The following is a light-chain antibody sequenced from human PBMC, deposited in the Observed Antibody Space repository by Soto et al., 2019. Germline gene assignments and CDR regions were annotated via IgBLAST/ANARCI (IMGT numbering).Light chain of an antibody. CDR3: QQYGSSSRMPKYT. Sequence: EIVLTQSPGTLSLSPGERATLSCRASQSVSSSYLAWYQQKPGQAPRLLIYGASSRATGIPDRFSGSGSGTDFTLTISRLEPEDFAVYYFQQYGSSSRMPKYTFGQGTKLEIK. CDR1: QSVSSSY. V-gene: IGKV3-20*01. CDR2: GAS. J-gene: IGKJ2*01.